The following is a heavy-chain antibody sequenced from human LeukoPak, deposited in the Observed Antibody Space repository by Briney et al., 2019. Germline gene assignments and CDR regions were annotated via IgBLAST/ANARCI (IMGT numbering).Heavy chain of an antibody. CDR2: INPSGGST. Sequence: ASVKVSCKASGYTFTSYYMHWVRQAPGQGLEWMGIINPSGGSTSYAQKFQGRVTITADESTSTAYMELSSLRSEDTAVYYCARIEMGVVPFDYWGQGTLVTVSS. V-gene: IGHV1-46*01. CDR3: ARIEMGVVPFDY. CDR1: GYTFTSYY. J-gene: IGHJ4*02. D-gene: IGHD5-24*01.